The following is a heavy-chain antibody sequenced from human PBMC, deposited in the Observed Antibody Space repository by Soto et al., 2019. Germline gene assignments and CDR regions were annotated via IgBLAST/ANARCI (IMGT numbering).Heavy chain of an antibody. CDR3: AREPAAAGYYYYYMDV. CDR1: GYTFTSYG. J-gene: IGHJ6*03. D-gene: IGHD2-2*01. CDR2: ISAYNGNT. V-gene: IGHV1-18*01. Sequence: ASVKVSCKASGYTFTSYGICWVRQAPGQGLEWMGWISAYNGNTNYAQKLQGRVTMTTDTSTSTAYMELRSLRSDDTAVYYCAREPAAAGYYYYYMDVWGKGTTVTVSS.